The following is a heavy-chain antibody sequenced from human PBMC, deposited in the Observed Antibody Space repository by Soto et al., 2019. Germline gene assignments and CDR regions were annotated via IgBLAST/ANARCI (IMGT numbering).Heavy chain of an antibody. CDR2: IIPIFGTA. J-gene: IGHJ5*02. V-gene: IGHV1-69*01. CDR1: GGTFSSYA. Sequence: QVQLVQSGAEVKKPGSSVKVSCKASGGTFSSYAISWVRQAPGQGLEWMGGIIPIFGTANYAQKFQGRVTITADESTSTASMELSSMRSEDTAVYYCSSGYSSGWLDWVDPWGQGTLVTVSS. D-gene: IGHD6-19*01. CDR3: SSGYSSGWLDWVDP.